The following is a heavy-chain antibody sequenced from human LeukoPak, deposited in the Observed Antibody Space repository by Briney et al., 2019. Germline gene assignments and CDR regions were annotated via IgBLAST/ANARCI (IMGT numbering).Heavy chain of an antibody. J-gene: IGHJ4*02. V-gene: IGHV1-2*02. CDR1: GYTFTGYY. CDR3: ARESRTSSDILTGYFWDY. D-gene: IGHD3-9*01. CDR2: INPNSGGT. Sequence: ASVKVSCKASGYTFTGYYMHWVRQAPGQGLEWMGWINPNSGGTNYAQKFQGRVTMTRDTSISTAYMELSRLRSDDTAVYYCARESRTSSDILTGYFWDYWGPGTLVTVSS.